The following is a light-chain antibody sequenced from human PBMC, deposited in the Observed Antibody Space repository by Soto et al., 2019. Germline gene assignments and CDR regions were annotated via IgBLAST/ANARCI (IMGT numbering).Light chain of an antibody. CDR1: QSVSIN. V-gene: IGKV3-15*01. CDR2: VAS. Sequence: EIVMAQSPATLSVSPGERATLSCRASQSVSINLAWYQQKPGQAPRLLIYVASTRAAGIPARFSGSGSGTDFTLTISSLQSEDFAVYYCQQYNTWRSITFGQGTRLEI. CDR3: QQYNTWRSIT. J-gene: IGKJ5*01.